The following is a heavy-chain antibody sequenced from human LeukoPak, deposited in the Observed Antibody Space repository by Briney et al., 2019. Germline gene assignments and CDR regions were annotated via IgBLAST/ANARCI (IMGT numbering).Heavy chain of an antibody. D-gene: IGHD2-2*01. CDR2: MNPNSGNT. J-gene: IGHJ5*02. CDR3: ARASSTRSWFDP. V-gene: IGHV1-8*01. CDR1: GYTFTSYD. Sequence: ASVKVSCRASGYTFTSYDINWVRQATGQGLEWMGWMNPNSGNTGYAQKFQGRVTMTRNTSISTAYMELSSLRSEDTAVYYCARASSTRSWFDPWGQGTLVTVSS.